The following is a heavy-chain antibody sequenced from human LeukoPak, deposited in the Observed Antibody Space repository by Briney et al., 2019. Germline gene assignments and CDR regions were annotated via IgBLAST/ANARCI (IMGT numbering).Heavy chain of an antibody. CDR1: GGTFSSYA. V-gene: IGHV1-69*04. J-gene: IGHJ3*02. D-gene: IGHD5-24*01. Sequence: EASVKVSCKASGGTFSSYAISWVRQAPGQGLEWMGRIIPILGIANYAQKFQGRVTITADKSTSTAYMELSSLRSEDTAVYYCARDGYNSIGAGAFDIWGQGTMVTVSS. CDR3: ARDGYNSIGAGAFDI. CDR2: IIPILGIA.